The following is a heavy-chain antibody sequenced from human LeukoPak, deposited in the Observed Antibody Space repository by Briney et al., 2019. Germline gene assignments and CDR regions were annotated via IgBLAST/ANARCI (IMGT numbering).Heavy chain of an antibody. Sequence: GGSQRLSCAASGFTFDDYGMSWVRQAPGKGLEWVSGINWNGGSTGYADSVKGRFTISRDNAKNSLYLQMNSLRAEDTALYYCAREVEYYDSSGHDYWGQGTLVTVSS. V-gene: IGHV3-20*04. CDR2: INWNGGST. CDR3: AREVEYYDSSGHDY. CDR1: GFTFDDYG. J-gene: IGHJ4*02. D-gene: IGHD3-22*01.